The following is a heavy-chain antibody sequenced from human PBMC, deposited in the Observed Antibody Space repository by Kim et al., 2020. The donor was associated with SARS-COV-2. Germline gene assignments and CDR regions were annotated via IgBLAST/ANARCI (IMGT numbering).Heavy chain of an antibody. CDR2: ISGSGGST. J-gene: IGHJ4*02. CDR3: AKANPMILTGYGGDY. CDR1: GFTFSSYA. Sequence: VGSLRLSCAASGFTFSSYAMSWVRQAPGKGLEWVSAISGSGGSTYYADSVKGRFTISRDNSKNTLYLQMNSLRAEDTAVYYCAKANPMILTGYGGDYWGQGTLVTVSS. D-gene: IGHD3-9*01. V-gene: IGHV3-23*01.